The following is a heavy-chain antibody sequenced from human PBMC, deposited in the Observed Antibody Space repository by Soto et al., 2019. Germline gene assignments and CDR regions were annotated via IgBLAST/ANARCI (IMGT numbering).Heavy chain of an antibody. CDR2: INPGNGNT. CDR1: GYTFPRYA. V-gene: IGHV1-3*01. D-gene: IGHD3-9*01. CDR3: ARRGALTSYYYGYYFDY. J-gene: IGHJ4*02. Sequence: ASVQVSCQASGYTFPRYAMNWVRQAPGQSPEWMGWINPGNGNTKYSQRFQGRVTMTRDTSASTAYMELSSLTSEDTAVYYCARRGALTSYYYGYYFDYWRQGTLVTVSS.